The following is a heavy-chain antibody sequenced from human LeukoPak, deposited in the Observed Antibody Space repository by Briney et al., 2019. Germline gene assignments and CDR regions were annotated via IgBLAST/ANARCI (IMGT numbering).Heavy chain of an antibody. Sequence: GGSLRLSCAASGFTFSDYAMMWLRQAPGEGPECVSVIRGSGGGAGYADSVRGRFTISRDNSKNSLYLQMNSLRAEDTAVYYCARDGHWLSNAFDIWGQGTMVTVSS. J-gene: IGHJ3*02. CDR2: IRGSGGGA. CDR1: GFTFSDYA. V-gene: IGHV3-23*01. D-gene: IGHD6-19*01. CDR3: ARDGHWLSNAFDI.